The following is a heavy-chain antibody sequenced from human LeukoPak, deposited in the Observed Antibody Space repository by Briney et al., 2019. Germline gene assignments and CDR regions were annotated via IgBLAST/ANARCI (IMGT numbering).Heavy chain of an antibody. CDR1: GFTISSNY. CDR3: ARVDYGDYGFDY. Sequence: GGSLRLSCAASGFTISSNYMSWVRQAPGKGLEWVSVIYSGGSTYYADSVKGRFTISRDNSKNTLYLQMNSLRAEDTAVYYCARVDYGDYGFDYWGQGTLVTVSS. V-gene: IGHV3-66*01. D-gene: IGHD4-17*01. J-gene: IGHJ4*02. CDR2: IYSGGST.